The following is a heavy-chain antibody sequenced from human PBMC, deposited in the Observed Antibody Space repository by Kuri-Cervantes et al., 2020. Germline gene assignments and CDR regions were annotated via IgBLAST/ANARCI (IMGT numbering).Heavy chain of an antibody. J-gene: IGHJ4*02. CDR1: GFTFSSYW. D-gene: IGHD6-19*01. Sequence: GESLKISCAASGFTFSSYWMSWVRQAPGKGLEWVANIKQDGSEKYYVDSVKGRFTISRDNAKNSLYLQMNSLRAEDTAVYYCARCTVAGHFDYWGQGTLVTDSS. V-gene: IGHV3-7*01. CDR3: ARCTVAGHFDY. CDR2: IKQDGSEK.